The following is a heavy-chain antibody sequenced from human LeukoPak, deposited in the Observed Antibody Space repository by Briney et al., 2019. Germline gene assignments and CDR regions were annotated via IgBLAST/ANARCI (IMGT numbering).Heavy chain of an antibody. CDR2: ISGGDTST. CDR3: AKNLNGGNTHSDY. CDR1: GFIFNSYA. J-gene: IGHJ4*02. Sequence: GGSLRRSCSASGFIFNSYAMNRLRQAPGKGLEGVSTISGGDTSTFYADSVRGRFTISRDNSKNTLYLQMNNLRAEDTAVYYCAKNLNGGNTHSDYWGQGTLVTVSS. V-gene: IGHV3-23*01. D-gene: IGHD4-23*01.